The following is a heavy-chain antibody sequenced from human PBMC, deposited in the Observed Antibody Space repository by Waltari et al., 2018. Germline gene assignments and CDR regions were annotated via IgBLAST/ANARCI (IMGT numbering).Heavy chain of an antibody. CDR1: EFTFSTYA. J-gene: IGHJ6*02. CDR2: ISYNGRNI. CDR3: ARDYCDRTNCHGMDV. D-gene: IGHD3-22*01. V-gene: IGHV3-30*04. Sequence: QVQLVESGGGVVQPGRSLRLSCEASEFTFSTYAMHWVRQAPGKGLEWVAVISYNGRNIYYVDSVKGRFTVSRDNSKKMLYLQMNGLRTDDTAVYYCARDYCDRTNCHGMDVWGQGTTVTV.